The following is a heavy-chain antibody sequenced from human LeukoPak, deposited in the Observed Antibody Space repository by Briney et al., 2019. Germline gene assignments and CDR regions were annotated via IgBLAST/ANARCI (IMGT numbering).Heavy chain of an antibody. CDR3: VKGHLVWELGDYFDY. V-gene: IGHV3-64D*09. CDR2: ISSNGGST. CDR1: GFTFSSYA. J-gene: IGHJ4*02. D-gene: IGHD1-26*01. Sequence: GGSLILSCSASGFTFSSYAMHWVRQAPGKGLEYVSAISSNGGSTYYADSVKGRFTISRDNSKNTLYLQMSSLRAEDTAVYYCVKGHLVWELGDYFDYWGQGTLVTVSS.